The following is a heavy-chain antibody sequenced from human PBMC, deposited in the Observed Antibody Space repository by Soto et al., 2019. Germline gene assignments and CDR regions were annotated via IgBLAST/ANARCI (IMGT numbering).Heavy chain of an antibody. J-gene: IGHJ6*02. V-gene: IGHV4-59*01. CDR3: ASSSLYGMDV. Sequence: SETLSLTCTVSGGSISSYYWSRIRQPPGKGLEWIGYIYYSGSTNYNPSLKSRVTISVGTSKNQFSLKLSSVTAADTAVYYCASSSLYGMDVWGQGTTVTVSS. CDR2: IYYSGST. CDR1: GGSISSYY.